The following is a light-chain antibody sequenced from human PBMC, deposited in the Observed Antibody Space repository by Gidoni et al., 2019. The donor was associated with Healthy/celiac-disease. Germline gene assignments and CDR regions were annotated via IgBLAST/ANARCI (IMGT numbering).Light chain of an antibody. V-gene: IGLV2-8*01. CDR3: RSYAGSYNLV. CDR2: EVS. CDR1: SSDVGGYNY. Sequence: QSALPHAPYSTSSSAPSVTISCTRTSSDVGGYNYVSWYQQHPGKAPKLMMYEVSNRPSGVPDRYSASKSGNPASLTVSGLQAEDEADDYCRSYAGSYNLVFGGGTKLTVL. J-gene: IGLJ2*01.